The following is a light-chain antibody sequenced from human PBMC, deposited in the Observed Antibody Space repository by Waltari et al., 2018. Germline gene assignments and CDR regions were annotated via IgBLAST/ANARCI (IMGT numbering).Light chain of an antibody. V-gene: IGKV1-6*01. CDR1: QGIRND. J-gene: IGKJ1*01. Sequence: AIQLTQSPSSLSASVRDSVTLTCRANQGIRNDLGWYQQKSEKAPQLLIYAASTLQSGVPSRFTGSGSGTDFTLTISSLQPEDFATYYCLQDYTYPRTFGQGTKVE. CDR2: AAS. CDR3: LQDYTYPRT.